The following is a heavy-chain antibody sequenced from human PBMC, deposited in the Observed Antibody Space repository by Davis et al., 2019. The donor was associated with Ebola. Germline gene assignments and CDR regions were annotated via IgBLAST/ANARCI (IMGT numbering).Heavy chain of an antibody. V-gene: IGHV4-34*01. J-gene: IGHJ4*02. CDR2: INHSGST. CDR3: ARGLYPWELDY. Sequence: SETLSLTCAVYGGSFSAYYWTWIRQPPGKGLEWNGEINHSGSTNYNPSLKSRVTISVDTSKNQFSLKLSSVTAADTAVYYCARGLYPWELDYWGQGTLVTVSS. D-gene: IGHD1-1*01. CDR1: GGSFSAYY.